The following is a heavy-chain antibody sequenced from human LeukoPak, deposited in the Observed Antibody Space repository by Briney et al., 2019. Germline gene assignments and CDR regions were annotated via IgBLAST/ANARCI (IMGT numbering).Heavy chain of an antibody. CDR1: GFTFRNYW. J-gene: IGHJ3*02. CDR2: ISGDGSTT. Sequence: GGSLRLSCAVSGFTFRNYWMYWVRQAPGEALVWVSRISGDGSTTTYADTVKGRFTIFRDNSKNTLFLQMNSLRAEDTAVFYCARDRDTAMVHDAFDIWGQGTMVTVSS. D-gene: IGHD5-18*01. V-gene: IGHV3-74*01. CDR3: ARDRDTAMVHDAFDI.